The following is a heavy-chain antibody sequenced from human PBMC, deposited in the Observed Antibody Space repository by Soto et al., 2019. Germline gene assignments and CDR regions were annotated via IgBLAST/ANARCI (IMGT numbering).Heavy chain of an antibody. J-gene: IGHJ4*02. CDR3: ARGADYGGNSGDY. V-gene: IGHV3-30-3*01. CDR1: GFTFSSYA. Sequence: QVQLVESGGGVVQPGRSLRLSCAASGFTFSSYAMHWVRQAPGKGLEWVAVISYDGSNKYYADSVKSRFTISRDNSKNTLYLQMNSLRAEDTAVYYGARGADYGGNSGDYWGQGTLVTVSS. CDR2: ISYDGSNK. D-gene: IGHD4-17*01.